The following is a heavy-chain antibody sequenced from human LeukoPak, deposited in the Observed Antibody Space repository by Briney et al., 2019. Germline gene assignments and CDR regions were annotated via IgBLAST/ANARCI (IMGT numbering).Heavy chain of an antibody. CDR2: IRYDGSNK. CDR3: AKDRNVLLWFGELSTLRY. J-gene: IGHJ4*02. CDR1: GFTFSIYG. D-gene: IGHD3-10*01. Sequence: GGSLRLSCAASGFTFSIYGMHWVRQAPGKGLEWVAFIRYDGSNKYYADSVKGRFTISRDNSKNTLYLQMNSLRAEDTAVYYCAKDRNVLLWFGELSTLRYWGQGTLVTVSS. V-gene: IGHV3-30*02.